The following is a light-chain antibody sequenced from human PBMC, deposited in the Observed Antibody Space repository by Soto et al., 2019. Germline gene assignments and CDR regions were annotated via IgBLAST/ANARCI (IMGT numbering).Light chain of an antibody. J-gene: IGKJ1*01. V-gene: IGKV3-20*01. CDR1: QSISSSY. CDR3: QQYDSSPRT. Sequence: MVLTQSPGTLSLSPGERATLSCRASQSISSSYLAGYQQKPGQEPRLLIYGPSSMATGIPERFSGSGSGTDFTLTINRLEPEDFAVDYCQQYDSSPRTCGKETKVKIK. CDR2: GPS.